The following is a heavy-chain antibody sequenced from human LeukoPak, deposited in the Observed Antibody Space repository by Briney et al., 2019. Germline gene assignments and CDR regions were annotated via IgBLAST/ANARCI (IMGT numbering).Heavy chain of an antibody. D-gene: IGHD6-19*01. V-gene: IGHV4-39*07. CDR1: GGSISTTNYY. CDR2: IYSSGNT. Sequence: SETLSLTCTVSGGSISTTNYYWGWIRQPPGRDLEWIGSIYSSGNTYYNPSLESRVTISVDTSKNQLSLKLTSVTAADTAVYYCARGEKQWLAYYYYGMDVWGQGTTVTVSS. CDR3: ARGEKQWLAYYYYGMDV. J-gene: IGHJ6*02.